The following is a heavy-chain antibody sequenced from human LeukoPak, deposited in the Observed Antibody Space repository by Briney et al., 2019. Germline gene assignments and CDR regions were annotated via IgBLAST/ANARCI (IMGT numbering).Heavy chain of an antibody. CDR3: ARDQDYDSSGPSWFDP. CDR2: IIPIFGIA. Sequence: GASVKVSCKASGGTFSSYAISWVRQAPEQGLEWMGRIIPIFGIANYAQKFQGRVTITADKSTSTAYMELSSLRSEDTAVYYCARDQDYDSSGPSWFDPWGQGTLVTVSS. V-gene: IGHV1-69*04. D-gene: IGHD3-22*01. CDR1: GGTFSSYA. J-gene: IGHJ5*02.